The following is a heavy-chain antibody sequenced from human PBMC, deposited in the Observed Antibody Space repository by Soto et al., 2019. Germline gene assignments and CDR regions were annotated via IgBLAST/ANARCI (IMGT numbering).Heavy chain of an antibody. CDR3: ERGQGENYLGRWFDP. CDR1: GGSFSGYY. J-gene: IGHJ5*02. CDR2: INHSGST. V-gene: IGHV4-34*01. D-gene: IGHD1-7*01. Sequence: SETLSLTCAVYGGSFSGYYWSWIRQPPGKGLEWIGEINHSGSTNYNPSLKRRVTISVDTSKNQFSLKLSSVTAADTAVYYCERGQGENYLGRWFDPWGQGTLVTVSS.